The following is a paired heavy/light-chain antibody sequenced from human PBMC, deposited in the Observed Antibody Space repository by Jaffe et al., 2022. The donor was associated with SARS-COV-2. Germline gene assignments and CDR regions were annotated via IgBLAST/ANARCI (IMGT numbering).Light chain of an antibody. V-gene: IGKV1-5*03. Sequence: DIQMTQSPSTLSASVGDRVTITCRASQSISSWLAWYQQKPGKAPKLLIYKASSLESGVPSRFSGSGSGTEFTLTISSLQPDDFATYYCQQYNSYSSTFGQGTKVEIK. J-gene: IGKJ1*01. CDR2: KAS. CDR1: QSISSW. CDR3: QQYNSYSST.
Heavy chain of an antibody. CDR3: TTEAPRGGYSYGPLKADFDY. V-gene: IGHV3-15*01. CDR1: GFTFSNAW. D-gene: IGHD5-18*01. CDR2: IKSKTDGGTT. Sequence: EVQLVESGGGLVKPGGSLRLSCAASGFTFSNAWMSWVRQAPGKGLEWVGRIKSKTDGGTTDYAAPVKGRFTISRDDSKNTLYLQMNSLKTEDTAVYYCTTEAPRGGYSYGPLKADFDYWGQGTLVTVSS. J-gene: IGHJ4*02.